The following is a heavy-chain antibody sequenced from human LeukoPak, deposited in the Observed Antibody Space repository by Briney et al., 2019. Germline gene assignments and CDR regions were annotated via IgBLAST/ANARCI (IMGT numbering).Heavy chain of an antibody. CDR2: ISNDGSVT. D-gene: IGHD1-26*01. CDR1: GFTYTDYW. CDR3: VVEAANY. J-gene: IGHJ4*02. Sequence: GGSLRLSCAASGFTYTDYWMTWIRQSPEKELEWAAHISNDGSVTYYGESVKCRFTISRDNAKNSVYLQMNNLRVEDTAVYYCVVEAANYWGQGTVVTVSS. V-gene: IGHV3-7*01.